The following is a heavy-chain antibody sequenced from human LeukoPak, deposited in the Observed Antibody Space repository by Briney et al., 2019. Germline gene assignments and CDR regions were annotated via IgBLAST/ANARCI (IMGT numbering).Heavy chain of an antibody. CDR2: INEDGSGK. CDR1: GFTFSRYW. Sequence: GGSLRLSCAASGFTFSRYWMTWVRRAPGKGLEWVASINEDGSGKHYVDSVKGRFTISRDNAQKSVYLEMNSLRAEDTAVYYCARAVTSTEGYWGQGTLVTVSS. D-gene: IGHD4-17*01. J-gene: IGHJ4*02. CDR3: ARAVTSTEGY. V-gene: IGHV3-7*03.